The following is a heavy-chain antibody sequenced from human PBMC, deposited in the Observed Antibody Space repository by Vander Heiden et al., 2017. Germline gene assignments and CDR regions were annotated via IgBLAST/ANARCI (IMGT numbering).Heavy chain of an antibody. CDR2: MYTGGLT. CDR1: GCSVGSNY. J-gene: IGHJ4*02. D-gene: IGHD6-13*01. Sequence: EGELVEPGGGVIQPGGSPRLSWAAAGCSVGSNYRTWVLQAPGKGLEWVSVMYTGGLTDYADSVKGRFTISRGNSKNTVYLQMNSLRVEDKAVYYCARELVKSGQGIARWGQGTLVIVSA. CDR3: ARELVKSGQGIAR. V-gene: IGHV3-53*01.